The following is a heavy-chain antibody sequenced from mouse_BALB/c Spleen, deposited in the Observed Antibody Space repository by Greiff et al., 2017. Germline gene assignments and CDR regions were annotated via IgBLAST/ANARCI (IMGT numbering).Heavy chain of an antibody. D-gene: IGHD2-4*01. CDR1: GFAFSSYD. Sequence: EVQGVESGGGLVKPGGSLKLSCAASGFAFSSYDISWVRQTPEKRLEWVAYISSGGGSTYYPDTVKGRFTISRDNAKNTLYLQMSSLKSEDTAMYYCARQRGSYDYGAWFAYWGQGTLVTVSA. CDR2: ISSGGGST. J-gene: IGHJ3*01. V-gene: IGHV5-12-1*01. CDR3: ARQRGSYDYGAWFAY.